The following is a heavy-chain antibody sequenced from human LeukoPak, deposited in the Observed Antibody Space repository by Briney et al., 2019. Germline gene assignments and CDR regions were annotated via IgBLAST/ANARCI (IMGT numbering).Heavy chain of an antibody. J-gene: IGHJ4*02. D-gene: IGHD3-22*01. CDR1: GYTFTSYY. V-gene: IGHV1-46*01. CDR2: INPSGGST. CDR3: ARDQSYYYDSSGYYIDY. Sequence: ASVKVSCKASGYTFTSYYMHWVRQAPGQGLEWMGIINPSGGSTSYAQKFQGRVTMTRDMSTSTVYMELSSLRSEDTAVYYCARDQSYYYDSSGYYIDYWGQGTLVTVSS.